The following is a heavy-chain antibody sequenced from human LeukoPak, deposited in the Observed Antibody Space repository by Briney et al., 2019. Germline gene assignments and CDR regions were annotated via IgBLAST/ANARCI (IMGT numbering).Heavy chain of an antibody. D-gene: IGHD3-22*01. Sequence: GGSLRLSCAASGFTFSTYPMHWVRKAPGKGLEWVAFISYDGYNEDYADSVKGRFTISRDNSKNTLYLQINSLRAEDTALYYCARHYFDGSGYLFDYWGQGTLVTVSS. CDR1: GFTFSTYP. V-gene: IGHV3-30-3*01. J-gene: IGHJ4*02. CDR2: ISYDGYNE. CDR3: ARHYFDGSGYLFDY.